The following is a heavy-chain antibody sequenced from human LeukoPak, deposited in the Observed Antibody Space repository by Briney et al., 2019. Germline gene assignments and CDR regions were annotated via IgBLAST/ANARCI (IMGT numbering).Heavy chain of an antibody. Sequence: GASVKVSCKASGYTFTSYGISWVRQAPGQGLEWMGWISAYNGNTNYAQKLQGRVTMTTDASTSTAYMELRSLRSDDTAVYYCARGASVGWNWGGFDPWGQGTLVTVSS. CDR1: GYTFTSYG. CDR3: ARGASVGWNWGGFDP. CDR2: ISAYNGNT. V-gene: IGHV1-18*01. D-gene: IGHD1-7*01. J-gene: IGHJ5*02.